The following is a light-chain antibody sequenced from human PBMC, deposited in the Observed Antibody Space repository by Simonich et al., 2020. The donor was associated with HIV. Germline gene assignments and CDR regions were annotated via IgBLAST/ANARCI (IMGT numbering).Light chain of an antibody. J-gene: IGLJ3*02. Sequence: QSALTQPASVSGAPGQAITISCTGSSSAIGANNYVSWYVQPPGRAPKLMIYDVTKRPSGVSNRFSGSKSGNTASLTISGLRAEDEGDYYCSSYTSSSTWVFGGGTKLTVL. CDR1: SSAIGANNY. CDR3: SSYTSSSTWV. V-gene: IGLV2-14*03. CDR2: DVT.